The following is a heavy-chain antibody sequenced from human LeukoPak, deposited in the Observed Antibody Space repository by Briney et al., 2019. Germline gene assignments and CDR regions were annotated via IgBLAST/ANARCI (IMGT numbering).Heavy chain of an antibody. CDR2: ISAYNGNT. CDR3: ARDRYCTNGVCYTADY. J-gene: IGHJ4*02. D-gene: IGHD2-8*01. CDR1: GYTFTSYG. Sequence: ASVKVSCKASGYTFTSYGISWVRQAPGQGLEWMGWISAYNGNTNYAQKLQGRVTMTTDTSTSTAYMELRSLRSDDTAVYYCARDRYCTNGVCYTADYRGQGTLVTVSS. V-gene: IGHV1-18*01.